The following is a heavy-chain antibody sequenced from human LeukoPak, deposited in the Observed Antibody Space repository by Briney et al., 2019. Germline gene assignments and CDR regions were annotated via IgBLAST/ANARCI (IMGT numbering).Heavy chain of an antibody. J-gene: IGHJ4*02. CDR2: ISADGIGK. Sequence: GRSLRLSCAASGFPFSNYGMHWVRQAPGKGLEWVAVISADGIGKYYADSVKGRFTISRDNSKNTLYLQMSSLRPEDTAVYYCAKDKGREGDYWGQGNLVTVSS. CDR3: AKDKGREGDY. CDR1: GFPFSNYG. V-gene: IGHV3-30*18.